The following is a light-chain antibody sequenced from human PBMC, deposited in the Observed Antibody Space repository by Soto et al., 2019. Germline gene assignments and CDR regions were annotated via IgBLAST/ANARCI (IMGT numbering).Light chain of an antibody. V-gene: IGKV3-20*01. Sequence: ESVLTQSPGTLSLSPGERATLSCRASQSVSSSSLAWYQQKPGQAPRLLIYGASSRATGITDRFSGSGSGTDFTLTISRLEPEGFAVYYCQQYGSSPRTFGQGTKVEIK. CDR2: GAS. CDR1: QSVSSSS. CDR3: QQYGSSPRT. J-gene: IGKJ1*01.